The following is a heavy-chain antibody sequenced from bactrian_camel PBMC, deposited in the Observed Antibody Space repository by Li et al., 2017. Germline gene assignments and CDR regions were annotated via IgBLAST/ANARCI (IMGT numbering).Heavy chain of an antibody. CDR2: IATGSGNT. CDR3: AADTVNLQMARWYTY. J-gene: IGHJ4*01. CDR1: RYMYDNGC. Sequence: HVQLVESGGGSVQAGGSLRLSCAASRYMYDNGCMAWFRQAPGKEREGVARIATGSGNTYYADSVKGRFTVSKDNAKLTVYLQMNNLKPEDTAMYYCAADTVNLQMARWYTYWGQGTQVTVS. V-gene: IGHV3S63*01. D-gene: IGHD6*01.